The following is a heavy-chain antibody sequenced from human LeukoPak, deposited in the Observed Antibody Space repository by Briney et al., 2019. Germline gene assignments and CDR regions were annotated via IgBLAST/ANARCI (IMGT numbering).Heavy chain of an antibody. CDR3: ARKGTIAPTGASHFDY. Sequence: SETLSLTCTVSGGSISSSISTNYWNWVRQPPGKGLEWIGSIHYSGSIYYNPSLESRATVSVDTSKNQFSVKLTSVTAADTAVYYCARKGTIAPTGASHFDYWGQGILVTVSS. CDR2: IHYSGSI. V-gene: IGHV4-39*01. D-gene: IGHD6-13*01. CDR1: GGSISSSISTNY. J-gene: IGHJ4*02.